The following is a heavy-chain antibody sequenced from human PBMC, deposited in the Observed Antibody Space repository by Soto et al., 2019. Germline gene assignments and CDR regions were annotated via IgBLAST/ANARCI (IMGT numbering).Heavy chain of an antibody. V-gene: IGHV1-3*01. CDR2: INAGNGNT. J-gene: IGHJ6*02. D-gene: IGHD6-13*01. CDR1: GYTFTSYA. Sequence: GASVKVSCKASGYTFTSYAMHWVRQAPGQRLEWMGWINAGNGNTKYSQKFQGRVTMTRNTSISTAYMELSSLRSEDTAVYYCARGRGKQQLVPYYYGMDVWGQGTTVTVSS. CDR3: ARGRGKQQLVPYYYGMDV.